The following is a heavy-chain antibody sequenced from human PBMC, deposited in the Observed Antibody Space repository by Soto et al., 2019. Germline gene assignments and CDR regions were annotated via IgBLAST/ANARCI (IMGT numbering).Heavy chain of an antibody. J-gene: IGHJ4*02. CDR1: GDSVNNNTNY. CDR2: IYYTGNT. V-gene: IGHV4-61*01. Sequence: PSETLSLTCTVSGDSVNNNTNYWSWVRQPPGKELEWIGYIYYTGNTNYNPSLKSRVTISVDTSKNQFSLELRSVTAADTAVYYCARDSGRDGYNYPHYWGQGTLVTVSS. CDR3: ARDSGRDGYNYPHY. D-gene: IGHD5-12*01.